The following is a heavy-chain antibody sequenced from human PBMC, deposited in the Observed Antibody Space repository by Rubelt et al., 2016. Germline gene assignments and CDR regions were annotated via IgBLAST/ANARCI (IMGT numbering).Heavy chain of an antibody. CDR3: ARDRWQQPDY. V-gene: IGHV1-18*01. CDR1: GYTFSNYG. Sequence: QVQLVQSGAEVKKPGASVKVSCKASGYTFSNYGISWVRQAPGQGLQWMGWISAYNGNTKYAQNLQGRVTMTKDTSTSTAYMELRSLRSDDTAVYYCARDRWQQPDYWGQGTLVTVSS. CDR2: ISAYNGNT. J-gene: IGHJ4*02. D-gene: IGHD6-13*01.